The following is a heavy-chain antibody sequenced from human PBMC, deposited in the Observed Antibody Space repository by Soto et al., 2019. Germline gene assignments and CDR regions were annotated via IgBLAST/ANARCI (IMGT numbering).Heavy chain of an antibody. CDR1: GGSISSSSYY. Sequence: SETLSLTCTVSGGSISSSSYYWGWIRQPPGKGLEWIGSIYYSGSTYYNPSLKSRVTISVDTSKNQFSLNLSSVTAADTAVYYCARGFAGHNDYFDYWGRGTLVTVSS. CDR3: ARGFAGHNDYFDY. D-gene: IGHD1-1*01. J-gene: IGHJ4*02. CDR2: IYYSGST. V-gene: IGHV4-39*07.